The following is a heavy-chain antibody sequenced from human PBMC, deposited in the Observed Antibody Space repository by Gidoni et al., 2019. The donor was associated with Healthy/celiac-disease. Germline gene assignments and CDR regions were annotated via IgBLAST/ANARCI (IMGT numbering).Heavy chain of an antibody. D-gene: IGHD3-3*02. V-gene: IGHV4-34*01. CDR1: GGSFRGYY. CDR2: INHSGST. CDR3: ARGARAISRYYFDY. Sequence: QVQLQQWGAGLLKPSETLSLTCAVYGGSFRGYYWSWIRQPPGKGLEWIGEINHSGSTNYNPSLKSRVTISVDTSKNQFSRKLSSVTAADAAVYYCARGARAISRYYFDYWGQGTLVTVSS. J-gene: IGHJ4*02.